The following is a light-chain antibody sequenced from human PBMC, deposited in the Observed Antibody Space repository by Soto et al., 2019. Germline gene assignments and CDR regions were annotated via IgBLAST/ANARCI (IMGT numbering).Light chain of an antibody. J-gene: IGKJ3*01. CDR1: QNVSSN. CDR2: GAS. V-gene: IGKV3-15*01. CDR3: QQYNKWPEFT. Sequence: EIVMTQSPATLSVSPGERATLSCRASQNVSSNLSWYQQRPGQAPRLLIYGASASATGIPARFSGSGSGTEVTLTISSLQSEDFAVYYCQQYNKWPEFTFVPGTRV.